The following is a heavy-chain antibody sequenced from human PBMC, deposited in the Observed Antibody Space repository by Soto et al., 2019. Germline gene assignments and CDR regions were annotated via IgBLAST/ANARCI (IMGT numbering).Heavy chain of an antibody. Sequence: GESLKISCKGSAYSFTSYWIGWVRQMPGKGLEWMGIIFPGDSDTRYSPSFQGQVTISADKSINTSYLQWNSLKASDTAMYYCERNEYNGNSVDYWGQGTLVTVSS. CDR3: ERNEYNGNSVDY. CDR2: IFPGDSDT. CDR1: AYSFTSYW. V-gene: IGHV5-51*01. D-gene: IGHD3-10*01. J-gene: IGHJ4*02.